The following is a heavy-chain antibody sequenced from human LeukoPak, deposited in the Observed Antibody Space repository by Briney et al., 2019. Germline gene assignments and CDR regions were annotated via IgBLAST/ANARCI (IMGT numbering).Heavy chain of an antibody. Sequence: GGSLTLSCAASGFTFSSYAMHWVRQAPGKGLEWVAVISYDGSNKYYADSVKGRFTISRDNSKNTLYLQMNSLRAEDTAVYYCARDPNYDSSGPIDYWGQGTLVTVSS. V-gene: IGHV3-30-3*01. CDR2: ISYDGSNK. CDR1: GFTFSSYA. CDR3: ARDPNYDSSGPIDY. J-gene: IGHJ4*02. D-gene: IGHD3-22*01.